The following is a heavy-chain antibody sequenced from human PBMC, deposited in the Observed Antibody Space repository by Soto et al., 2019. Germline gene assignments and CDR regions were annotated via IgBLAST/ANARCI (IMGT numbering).Heavy chain of an antibody. D-gene: IGHD3-3*01. J-gene: IGHJ3*02. CDR3: AHNVLRFLEGGWGACHDAFDI. V-gene: IGHV2-5*01. CDR1: GFSLSTSGVG. Sequence: QITLKESGPTLVKPTQTLTLTCTFSGFSLSTSGVGVGWIRQPPVKALEWLALIYWNDDKRYSPSLKSRLTIPKDPSKNQVVLTMTNMDPVDTATSYCAHNVLRFLEGGWGACHDAFDIWGQGTMVTVSS. CDR2: IYWNDDK.